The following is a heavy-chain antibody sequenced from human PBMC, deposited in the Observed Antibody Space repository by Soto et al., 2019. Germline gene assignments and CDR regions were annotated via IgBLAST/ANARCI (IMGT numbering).Heavy chain of an antibody. CDR3: ARVTARHSEVTPFDY. CDR2: TIPIFGTA. J-gene: IGHJ4*02. V-gene: IGHV1-69*13. Sequence: ASVKVSCKASGGTFSSYAISWVRQAPGQGLEWMGGTIPIFGTANYAQKFQGRVTITADESTSTAYMELSSLRSEDTAVYYCARVTARHSEVTPFDYWGQGTLVTVSS. D-gene: IGHD5-18*01. CDR1: GGTFSSYA.